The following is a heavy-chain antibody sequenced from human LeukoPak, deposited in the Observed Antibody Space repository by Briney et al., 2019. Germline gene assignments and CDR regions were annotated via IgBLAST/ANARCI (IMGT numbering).Heavy chain of an antibody. J-gene: IGHJ4*02. D-gene: IGHD4-17*01. Sequence: GSLRLSCATSGFTFSDYYMSWIRQAPGKGLEWVSYISSSGSTIYYADSVKGRFTISRDNAKNSLYLQMNSLRAEDTAVYYCARDGARNYGDYVGEDYWGQGTLVTVSS. CDR1: GFTFSDYY. CDR2: ISSSGSTI. V-gene: IGHV3-11*01. CDR3: ARDGARNYGDYVGEDY.